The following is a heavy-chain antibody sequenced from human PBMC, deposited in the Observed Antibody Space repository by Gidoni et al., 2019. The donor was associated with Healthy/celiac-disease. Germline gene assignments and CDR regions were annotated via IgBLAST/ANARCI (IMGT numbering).Heavy chain of an antibody. D-gene: IGHD3-3*01. CDR2: ISGSGDST. CDR3: AKDEQVFYDFWSGYYSPDAFDI. CDR1: GFTFSSYA. V-gene: IGHV3-23*01. J-gene: IGHJ3*02. Sequence: EVQLLESGGDLVQPGGSLRLSCAASGFTFSSYAMSWVRQAPGKGLEWVSAISGSGDSTYYADSVKGRFTISRDNSKNTLYLQMNSLRAEDTAVYYCAKDEQVFYDFWSGYYSPDAFDIWGQGTMVTVSS.